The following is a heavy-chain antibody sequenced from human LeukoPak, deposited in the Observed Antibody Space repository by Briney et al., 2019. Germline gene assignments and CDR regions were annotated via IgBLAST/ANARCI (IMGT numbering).Heavy chain of an antibody. Sequence: ASVKVSCKTSGYTFTTYYMHWVRQASGHGPEWMGWISPNSVGTNYAQKCQGRVTMTRDTSISTAYMELSGLTSDATVVNYCPRKAYDSRGLGYWAQGSLVTVSS. CDR1: GYTFTTYY. V-gene: IGHV1-2*02. D-gene: IGHD3-22*01. J-gene: IGHJ4*02. CDR3: PRKAYDSRGLGY. CDR2: ISPNSVGT.